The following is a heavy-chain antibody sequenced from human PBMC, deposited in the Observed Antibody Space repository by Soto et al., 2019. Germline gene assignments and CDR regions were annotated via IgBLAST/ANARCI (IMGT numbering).Heavy chain of an antibody. CDR2: IYYSGST. D-gene: IGHD3-10*01. V-gene: IGHV4-39*02. J-gene: IGHJ4*02. CDR3: ARDRTALWFGDVPFDY. CDR1: GGSISNISYY. Sequence: PSDTLSLTCTVSGGSISNISYYWGWIRQTPGKGLEWIGSIYYSGSTYYNPSLKSRVTISVDTSKNQFSLKLSSVTAADTAVYYCARDRTALWFGDVPFDYWGQGTLVTVSS.